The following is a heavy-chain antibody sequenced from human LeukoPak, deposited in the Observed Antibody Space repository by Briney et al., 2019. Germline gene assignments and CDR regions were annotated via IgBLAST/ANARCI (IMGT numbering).Heavy chain of an antibody. Sequence: ASVKVSCKASGYTFTSYGTSWVRQAPGQGLEWMGWISAYNGNTNYAQKLQGRVTMTTDTSTSTAYMELRSLRSDDTAVYYCARDAFMVRGVIITNPTDYWGQGTLVTVSS. V-gene: IGHV1-18*01. J-gene: IGHJ4*02. CDR3: ARDAFMVRGVIITNPTDY. D-gene: IGHD3-10*01. CDR2: ISAYNGNT. CDR1: GYTFTSYG.